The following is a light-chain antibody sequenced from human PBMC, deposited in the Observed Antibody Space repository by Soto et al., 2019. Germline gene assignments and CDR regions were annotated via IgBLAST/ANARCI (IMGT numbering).Light chain of an antibody. Sequence: QSALTQPASVSGSPGQSITISCTGSSSDVGGFNYVSWYQQHPGNAPKLLIYEVSNRPSGVSGRFSASKSGNTASLTISGLQAEDEADYYCCSYTCSSLYVFGTGTKLTVL. CDR1: SSDVGGFNY. CDR2: EVS. J-gene: IGLJ1*01. V-gene: IGLV2-14*03. CDR3: CSYTCSSLYV.